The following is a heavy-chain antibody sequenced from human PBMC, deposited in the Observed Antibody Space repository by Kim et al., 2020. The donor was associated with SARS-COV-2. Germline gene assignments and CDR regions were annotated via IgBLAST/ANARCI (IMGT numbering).Heavy chain of an antibody. V-gene: IGHV4-31*03. CDR3: ARERGYSYWIFDY. J-gene: IGHJ4*02. Sequence: SETLSLTCTVSGGSISSGGYYWSWIRQHPGKGLEWIGYIYYSGSTYYNPSLKSRVTISVDTSKNQFSLKLSSVTAADTAVYYCARERGYSYWIFDYWGQGTLVTVSS. CDR2: IYYSGST. CDR1: GGSISSGGYY. D-gene: IGHD5-18*01.